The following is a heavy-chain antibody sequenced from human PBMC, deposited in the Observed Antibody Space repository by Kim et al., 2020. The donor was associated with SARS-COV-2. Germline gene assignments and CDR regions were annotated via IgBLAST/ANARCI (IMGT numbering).Heavy chain of an antibody. D-gene: IGHD1-26*01. V-gene: IGHV3-74*03. CDR3: ARGAGGARPDF. Sequence: TCADFVKGRFTISRDGRTNMAYLQMNSLRAEDTAVYYCARGAGGARPDFWGQGTLVTVSS. J-gene: IGHJ4*02.